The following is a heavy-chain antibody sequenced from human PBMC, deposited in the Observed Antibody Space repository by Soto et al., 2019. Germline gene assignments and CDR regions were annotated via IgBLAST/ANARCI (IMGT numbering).Heavy chain of an antibody. Sequence: ASVKVSCKASGCTFTSYDINWVRQATGQGLEWMGWMNPNSGNTGYAQKFQGRVTMTRNTSISTAYMELGSLRSEDTAVYYCAREHSSSWRFDYWGQGTLVTVSS. D-gene: IGHD6-13*01. CDR1: GCTFTSYD. CDR3: AREHSSSWRFDY. J-gene: IGHJ4*02. V-gene: IGHV1-8*01. CDR2: MNPNSGNT.